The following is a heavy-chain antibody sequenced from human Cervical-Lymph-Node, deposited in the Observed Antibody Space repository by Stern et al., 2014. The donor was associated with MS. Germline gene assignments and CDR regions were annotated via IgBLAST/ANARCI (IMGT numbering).Heavy chain of an antibody. CDR3: AKDYYYDSDPDNYYFDY. CDR1: GFTFSSYG. D-gene: IGHD3-22*01. Sequence: VHLVESGGGVVQPGRSLRLSCAASGFTFSSYGMHWVRQAPGKGLEWVAVISYDGSNKYYADSVKGRFTISRDNSKNTLYLQMNSLRAEDTAVYYCAKDYYYDSDPDNYYFDYWGQGTLVTVSS. V-gene: IGHV3-30*18. CDR2: ISYDGSNK. J-gene: IGHJ4*02.